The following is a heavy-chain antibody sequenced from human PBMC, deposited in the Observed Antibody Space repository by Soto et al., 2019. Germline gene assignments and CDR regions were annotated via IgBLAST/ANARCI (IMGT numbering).Heavy chain of an antibody. CDR1: GGSVGSSSYY. CDR2: TYYSAGT. V-gene: IGHV4-39*01. D-gene: IGHD2-15*01. J-gene: IGHJ4*02. CDR3: ARHASRGYRSSWYFED. Sequence: QLQLQESGPGLVKPSETLSLTCNVSGGSVGSSSYYWGWIRQAPGKGLEWIVSTYYSAGTYYNPSLKSRVTTSMAASKNQFSLTVTSVTAADTAIYYCARHASRGYRSSWYFEDWGQGTPVTVSS.